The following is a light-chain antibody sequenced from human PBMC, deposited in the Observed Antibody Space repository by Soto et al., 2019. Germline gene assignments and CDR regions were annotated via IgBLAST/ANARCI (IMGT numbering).Light chain of an antibody. CDR2: EVT. J-gene: IGLJ1*01. Sequence: QSVLTQPPSVSGSPGQSVTISCTGTSSDVGSYNRVSWYRQPPGTAPKLMIYEVTDRPSGVPDRFSGSKSGNTASLTISGLQAEDEADYFCSSYTSSSTYVFGTGTKLTVL. V-gene: IGLV2-18*02. CDR3: SSYTSSSTYV. CDR1: SSDVGSYNR.